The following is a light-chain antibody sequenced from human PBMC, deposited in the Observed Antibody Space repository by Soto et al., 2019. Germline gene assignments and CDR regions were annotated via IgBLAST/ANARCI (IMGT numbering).Light chain of an antibody. V-gene: IGLV4-69*01. CDR3: QTWGTGIVV. Sequence: QPVLTQSPSASASLGASVRITCTLSSGHSNYAIAWHQQLPEKGPRYLMRVNSDGGHNKGDGIPDRFSGSSSGDERFLSISSLQSEDEADYYCQTWGTGIVVFGGGTQLTVL. CDR1: SGHSNYA. CDR2: VNSDGGH. J-gene: IGLJ7*01.